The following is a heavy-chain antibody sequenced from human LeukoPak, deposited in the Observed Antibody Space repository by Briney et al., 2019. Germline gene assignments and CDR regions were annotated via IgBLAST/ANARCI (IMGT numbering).Heavy chain of an antibody. CDR2: ISGNGGST. Sequence: GGSLRLSCAASGFTFSSYAMTWVRQAPGEGLEWVSVISGNGGSTHYADSVKGRFTISRDNSKNTLFLQMNSLRAEDTAVYYCAKDYMSDYWGQGTLVTVSS. D-gene: IGHD2-2*02. J-gene: IGHJ4*02. V-gene: IGHV3-23*01. CDR1: GFTFSSYA. CDR3: AKDYMSDY.